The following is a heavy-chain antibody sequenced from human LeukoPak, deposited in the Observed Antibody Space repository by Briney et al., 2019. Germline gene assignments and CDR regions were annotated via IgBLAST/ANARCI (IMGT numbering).Heavy chain of an antibody. CDR3: VRLWDSSGFFGY. J-gene: IGHJ4*02. CDR2: IQKDGSEK. D-gene: IGHD3-22*01. CDR1: GFTFSNYW. V-gene: IGHV3-7*01. Sequence: GGSLRLSCVASGFTFSNYWMSWVRQAPGKGLEWVANIQKDGSEKHYVASVEGRFTVSRDNAENSLFLQLNSLRVGDTAVYYCVRLWDSSGFFGYWGQGALVTVSS.